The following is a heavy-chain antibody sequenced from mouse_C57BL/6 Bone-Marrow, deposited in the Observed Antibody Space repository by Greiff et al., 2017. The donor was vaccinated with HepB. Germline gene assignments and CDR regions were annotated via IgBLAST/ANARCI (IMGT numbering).Heavy chain of an antibody. D-gene: IGHD1-1*01. CDR2: INPNNGGT. V-gene: IGHV1-26*01. CDR1: GYTFTDYY. J-gene: IGHJ1*03. Sequence: VQLQQSGPELVKPGASVKISCKASGYTFTDYYMNWVKQSHGKSLEWIGDINPNNGGTSYNQKFKGKATLNVDKSSSTAYMELRSLTSEDSAVYYCARPYYGSTHWYFDVWGTGTTVTVSS. CDR3: ARPYYGSTHWYFDV.